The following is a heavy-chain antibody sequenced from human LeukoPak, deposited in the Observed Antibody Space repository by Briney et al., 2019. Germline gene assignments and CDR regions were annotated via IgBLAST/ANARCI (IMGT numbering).Heavy chain of an antibody. CDR1: GGTFSSYA. Sequence: SVKVSCKASGGTFSSYAISWVRQAPGQGLEWMGGIIPIFGTANYAQKFQGRVTITTDESTSTACMELGSLRSEDTAVYYCARDSLAVAGTFDYWGQGTLVTVSS. V-gene: IGHV1-69*05. CDR2: IIPIFGTA. CDR3: ARDSLAVAGTFDY. J-gene: IGHJ4*02. D-gene: IGHD6-19*01.